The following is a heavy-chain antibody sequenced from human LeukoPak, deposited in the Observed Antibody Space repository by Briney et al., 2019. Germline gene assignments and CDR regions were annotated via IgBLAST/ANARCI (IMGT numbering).Heavy chain of an antibody. CDR3: ARRWGHYGDYTPRGWFDP. V-gene: IGHV1-69*13. Sequence: SVKVSCKASGYTFTSYYMHWVRQAPGQGLEWMGGIIPIFGTANYAQKFQGRVTITADESTSTAYMELSSLRSEDTAVYYCARRWGHYGDYTPRGWFDPWGQGTLVTVSS. J-gene: IGHJ5*02. CDR1: GYTFTSYY. D-gene: IGHD4-17*01. CDR2: IIPIFGTA.